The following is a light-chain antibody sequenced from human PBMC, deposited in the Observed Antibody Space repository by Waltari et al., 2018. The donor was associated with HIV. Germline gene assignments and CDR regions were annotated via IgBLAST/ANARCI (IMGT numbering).Light chain of an antibody. CDR2: DDD. CDR3: QVWDSGSDQV. CDR1: NIGNRD. V-gene: IGLV3-21*01. Sequence: SFVLTQPPSISVAPGKTAQITCAGNNIGNRDVHWYQQKPGPAPNVVIYDDDDRPSGIPGRSSGSNSDNTATLTINRVEGGDEGDYYWQVWDSGSDQVFGSGTTVTVL. J-gene: IGLJ1*01.